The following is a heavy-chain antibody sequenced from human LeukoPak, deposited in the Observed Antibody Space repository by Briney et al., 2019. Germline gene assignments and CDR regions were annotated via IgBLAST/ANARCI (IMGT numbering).Heavy chain of an antibody. CDR1: GYTFTSHY. J-gene: IGHJ4*02. D-gene: IGHD6-13*01. CDR3: ARDRIAAAGTYRPLDY. Sequence: ASVKVSCKASGYTFTSHYMHWVRQAPEQGLEWMGIINPSGGSTSYAQKFQGRVTMTRDTSISTAYMELSRLRSDDTAVYYCARDRIAAAGTYRPLDYWGQGTLVTVSS. V-gene: IGHV1-46*01. CDR2: INPSGGST.